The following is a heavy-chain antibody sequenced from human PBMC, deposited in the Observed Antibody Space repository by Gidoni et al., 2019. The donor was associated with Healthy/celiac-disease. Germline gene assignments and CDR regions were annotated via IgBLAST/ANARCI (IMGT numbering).Heavy chain of an antibody. V-gene: IGHV4-4*02. CDR1: GGYISSSNW. D-gene: IGHD5-12*01. CDR2: IYHSGST. CDR3: AREGQRWLRLDGLD. Sequence: QVQLPESGTGLVKPSGTLSLTCGVSGGYISSSNWWSWVRQPPGKGLEWIGEIYHSGSTNYNPSLKSRVTISVDKSKNQFSLKLSSVTASDTAVDYCAREGQRWLRLDGLDWGQGTLVTVSS. J-gene: IGHJ4*02.